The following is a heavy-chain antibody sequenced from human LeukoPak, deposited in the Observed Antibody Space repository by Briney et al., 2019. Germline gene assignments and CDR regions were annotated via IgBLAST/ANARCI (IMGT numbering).Heavy chain of an antibody. CDR2: IYHSGST. CDR3: ARSIVLMVYAPYYFDY. J-gene: IGHJ4*02. D-gene: IGHD2-8*01. Sequence: PSETLSLTCTVSGYSISSGYYWGWIRQPPGKGLEWIGSIYHSGSTYYNPSLKSRVTISVDTSKNQFSLKLSSVTAADTAVYYCARSIVLMVYAPYYFDYWGQGTLVTVSS. V-gene: IGHV4-38-2*02. CDR1: GYSISSGYY.